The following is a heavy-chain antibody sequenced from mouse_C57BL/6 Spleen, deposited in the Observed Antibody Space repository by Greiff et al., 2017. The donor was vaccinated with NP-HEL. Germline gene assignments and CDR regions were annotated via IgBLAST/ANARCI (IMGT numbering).Heavy chain of an antibody. CDR1: GYTFTDYN. D-gene: IGHD1-1*01. J-gene: IGHJ1*03. CDR2: INPNNGGT. CDR3: ARRVYYYGSRGGYFDV. Sequence: EVQLQESGPELVKPGASVKIPCKASGYTFTDYNMDWVKQSHGKSLEWIGDINPNNGGTIYNQKFKGKATLTVDKSSSTAYMELRSLTSEDTAVYYCARRVYYYGSRGGYFDVWGTGTTVTVSS. V-gene: IGHV1-18*01.